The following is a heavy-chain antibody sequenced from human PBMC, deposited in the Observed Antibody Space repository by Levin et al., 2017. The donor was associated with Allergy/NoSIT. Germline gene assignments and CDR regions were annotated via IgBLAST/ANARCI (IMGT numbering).Heavy chain of an antibody. CDR1: GFTFTSYV. CDR2: LSTDGAKT. Sequence: GESLKISCAASGFTFTSYVMTWVRQAPGKGLEWVSALSTDGAKTYYAASVKGRFTISRDNSKNTLYLQMSSLRADDTAVYYCTKDRDSGSGSYDHWGQGTLVTVSS. D-gene: IGHD3-10*01. CDR3: TKDRDSGSGSYDH. V-gene: IGHV3-23*01. J-gene: IGHJ4*02.